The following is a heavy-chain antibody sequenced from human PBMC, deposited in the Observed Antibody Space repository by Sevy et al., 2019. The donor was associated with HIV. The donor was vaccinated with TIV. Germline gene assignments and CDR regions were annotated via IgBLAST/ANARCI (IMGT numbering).Heavy chain of an antibody. V-gene: IGHV3-7*01. Sequence: GGCLRLSCEASGFSFSDYWMNWVRQAPGRGLEWVANIKEDGSDKNFKDSVKGRLTVSRDNAKNSVFLQLHSLTVEVTAVYHCARGAQGALDYWGQGTQVTVSS. CDR2: IKEDGSDK. CDR3: ARGAQGALDY. D-gene: IGHD1-26*01. J-gene: IGHJ4*02. CDR1: GFSFSDYW.